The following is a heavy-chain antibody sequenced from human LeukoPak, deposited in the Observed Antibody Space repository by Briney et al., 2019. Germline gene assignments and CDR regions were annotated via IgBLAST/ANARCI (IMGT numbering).Heavy chain of an antibody. Sequence: PSETLSLTCAVYGGSFSGYYWSWIRQPPGKGLEWNEEINHSGSTNYNPSLKSRVTISVDTSKNQFSLKLSSVTAADTAVYYCARWASGWYSYFDYWGQGTLVTVSS. CDR3: ARWASGWYSYFDY. D-gene: IGHD6-19*01. J-gene: IGHJ4*02. CDR2: INHSGST. V-gene: IGHV4-34*01. CDR1: GGSFSGYY.